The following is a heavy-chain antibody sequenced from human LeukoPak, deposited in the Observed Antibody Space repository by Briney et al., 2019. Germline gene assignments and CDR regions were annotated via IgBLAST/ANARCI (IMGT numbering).Heavy chain of an antibody. CDR1: GFTFSSYA. CDR2: ISGSGGST. D-gene: IGHD7-27*01. V-gene: IGHV3-23*01. J-gene: IGHJ4*02. Sequence: GGSLRLSCAASGFTFSSYAMSWVRQAPGKGLEWVSAISGSGGSTYYADSVKGRFTISRDNSKNTLYLQMNSLRAEDTAVYYCARSFAGDGNPAFDYWGQGTLVTVSS. CDR3: ARSFAGDGNPAFDY.